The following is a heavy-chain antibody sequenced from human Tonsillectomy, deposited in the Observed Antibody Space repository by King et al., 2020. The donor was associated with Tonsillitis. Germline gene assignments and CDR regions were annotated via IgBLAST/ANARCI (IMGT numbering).Heavy chain of an antibody. Sequence: VQLVESGGGLVQPGGSLRLSCAASGFTFSSYSMNWVRQAPGKGLEWVSYISSSSSTIYYADSVKGRFTISRDNAKNSLYLQMNSLRDEDTAVYYCARDKLGPNSGWYYYYGMDVWGQGTTVTVSS. CDR3: ARDKLGPNSGWYYYYGMDV. V-gene: IGHV3-48*02. D-gene: IGHD6-19*01. CDR1: GFTFSSYS. J-gene: IGHJ6*02. CDR2: ISSSSSTI.